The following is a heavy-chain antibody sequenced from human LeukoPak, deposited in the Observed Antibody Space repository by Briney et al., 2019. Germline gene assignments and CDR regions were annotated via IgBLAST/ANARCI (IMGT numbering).Heavy chain of an antibody. D-gene: IGHD2-8*01. V-gene: IGHV3-11*06. CDR3: ARVDEGRNGVTVGY. Sequence: GGSLRLSCAASGFTFSDYYMSWLRQAPGKGLEWVSYISSSSGYTNYADSVKGRFTISRDNAKNSLYLQMNSLRAEDTAVYYCARVDEGRNGVTVGYWGQGTLVTVSS. CDR2: ISSSSGYT. J-gene: IGHJ4*02. CDR1: GFTFSDYY.